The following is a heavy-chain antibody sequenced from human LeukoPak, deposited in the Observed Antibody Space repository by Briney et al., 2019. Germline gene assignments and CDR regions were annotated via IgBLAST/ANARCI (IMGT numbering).Heavy chain of an antibody. Sequence: SETLSLTCTVSGGSISSSSYYWGWIRQPPGKGLEWIGSIYYSGSTYYNPSLKSRVTISVDTSKNQFSLKLSSVTAADTAVYYCARDPYYYGSGSPWVFDIWGQGTMVTVSS. CDR1: GGSISSSSYY. J-gene: IGHJ3*02. CDR3: ARDPYYYGSGSPWVFDI. D-gene: IGHD3-10*01. CDR2: IYYSGST. V-gene: IGHV4-39*07.